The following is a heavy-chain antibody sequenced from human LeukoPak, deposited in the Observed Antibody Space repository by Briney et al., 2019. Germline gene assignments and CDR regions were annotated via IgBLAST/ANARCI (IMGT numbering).Heavy chain of an antibody. J-gene: IGHJ6*02. CDR2: MNPNSGNT. Sequence: ASVKVSCKASGYTFTSYDINWVRQATGQGLEWMGWMNPNSGNTGYAQKFQGRVTMTRNTSISTAYMELSSLRSEDTAVYYCARDGLGTAANYYYYGMDVWGQGTTVTVSS. CDR1: GYTFTSYD. D-gene: IGHD2-2*01. V-gene: IGHV1-8*01. CDR3: ARDGLGTAANYYYYGMDV.